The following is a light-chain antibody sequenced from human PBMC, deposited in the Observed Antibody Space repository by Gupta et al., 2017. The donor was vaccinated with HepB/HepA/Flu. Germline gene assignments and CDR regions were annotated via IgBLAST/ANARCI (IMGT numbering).Light chain of an antibody. Sequence: IVMTQSPATLSVSPGERATPSCRASQSVSSKLAWYQQQPGQAPRLLIYGASTRATGIPARFSGSGSGTEFTLTISSPQSEDFAVYYCQQESICPRTFGGGTKVEIK. CDR1: QSVSSK. CDR3: QQESICPRT. V-gene: IGKV3-15*01. J-gene: IGKJ4*01. CDR2: GAS.